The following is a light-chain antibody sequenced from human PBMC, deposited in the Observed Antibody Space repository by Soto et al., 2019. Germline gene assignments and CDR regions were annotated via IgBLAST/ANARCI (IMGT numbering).Light chain of an antibody. CDR1: QSVSSN. Sequence: EIVMTQSPATLSVSPGERATLSCRASQSVSSNLVWYQQKPGQAPRLLIYGASTRATAIPARFSGSGSGTEFTLTISRLQYEDFAVYYCQQYNNWPLTFGGGTKVEI. J-gene: IGKJ4*01. CDR2: GAS. CDR3: QQYNNWPLT. V-gene: IGKV3-15*01.